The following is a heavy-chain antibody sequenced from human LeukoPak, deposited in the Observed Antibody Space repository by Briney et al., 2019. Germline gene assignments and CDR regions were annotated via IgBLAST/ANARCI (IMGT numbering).Heavy chain of an antibody. CDR3: ARHVTISGPYDYSDI. V-gene: IGHV4-59*08. CDR1: GASISSHY. CDR2: IYYGGGT. D-gene: IGHD4/OR15-4a*01. J-gene: IGHJ3*02. Sequence: PSDTLSLTYTLSGASISSHYWSWTRQPPGKGLEWHGYIYYGGGTDYNPSLKSRVTISVDTSKNQLSLKLRSVTAADTAVYYCARHVTISGPYDYSDIWGQGTMVTVSP.